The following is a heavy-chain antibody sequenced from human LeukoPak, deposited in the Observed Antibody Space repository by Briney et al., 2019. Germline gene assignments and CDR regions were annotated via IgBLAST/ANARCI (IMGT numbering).Heavy chain of an antibody. J-gene: IGHJ4*02. CDR2: IKQDGSVK. CDR1: GFTFTSYW. D-gene: IGHD2-2*01. CDR3: VRDRRYRGSTNCVGLFDN. Sequence: PGGSLRLSCAASGFTFTSYWMTWVRQAPGKGLEWVANIKQDGSVKYYVDSVKGRFTISRDDAKNSLYLQMNSLRAEDTALYYCVRDRRYRGSTNCVGLFDNWGQGTLVTVSS. V-gene: IGHV3-7*01.